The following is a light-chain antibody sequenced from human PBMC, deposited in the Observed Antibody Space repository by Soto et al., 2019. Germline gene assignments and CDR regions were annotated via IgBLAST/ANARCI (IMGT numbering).Light chain of an antibody. CDR2: EVT. CDR1: SSDIGSYDL. J-gene: IGLJ1*01. Sequence: QSGLTQPPSASGSLGQSVTISCTGTSSDIGSYDLVSWYQQHPGTAPKLIIYEVTKRPSGVSTRFSGSKSGNTASLTISGLQAVDEADYYCCSFADFTYVFGTGTKVTVL. V-gene: IGLV2-23*02. CDR3: CSFADFTYV.